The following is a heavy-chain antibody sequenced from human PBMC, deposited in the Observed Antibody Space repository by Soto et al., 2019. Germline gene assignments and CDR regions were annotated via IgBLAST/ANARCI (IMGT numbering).Heavy chain of an antibody. Sequence: SETLSLTCSVTGDSVNSYYWSWMRQPPGKGLECMGYVYYSGSTNYNPSLKSRVTISVDTSKNQISLRLKSVTAADTAVYYCARAEASGIPYFDYWGQGSLVTSP. CDR2: VYYSGST. CDR1: GDSVNSYY. V-gene: IGHV4-59*02. J-gene: IGHJ4*02. D-gene: IGHD6-13*01. CDR3: ARAEASGIPYFDY.